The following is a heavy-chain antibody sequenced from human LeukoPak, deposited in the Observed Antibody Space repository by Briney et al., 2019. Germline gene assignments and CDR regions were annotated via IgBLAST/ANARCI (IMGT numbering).Heavy chain of an antibody. J-gene: IGHJ4*02. CDR2: VYYSGST. D-gene: IGHD6-13*01. V-gene: IGHV4-59*01. CDR3: ARGPPSIAAAGYFDY. CDR1: GVSISSYY. Sequence: SETLSLTCTVSGVSISSYYWSWIRQPPGKGLEWIGYVYYSGSTNYNPSLKSRVTISVDTSKNQFSLKLTSVTAADTAVYYCARGPPSIAAAGYFDYWGQGTLVTVSS.